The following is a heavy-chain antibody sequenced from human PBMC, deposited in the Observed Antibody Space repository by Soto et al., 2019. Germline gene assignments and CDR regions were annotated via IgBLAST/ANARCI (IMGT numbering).Heavy chain of an antibody. CDR1: GFTFTSSA. CDR2: IVVGSGNA. CDR3: TADTYGQDY. V-gene: IGHV1-58*01. Sequence: GASVKVSCKTSGFTFTSSAVQWVRQTRGQGLEWIGWIVVGSGNAKYAQKFQERVTITRDKSSNTDYLEVSSLRHGDTAVYYCTADTYGQDYWGQATPVTV. J-gene: IGHJ4*02. D-gene: IGHD2-8*01.